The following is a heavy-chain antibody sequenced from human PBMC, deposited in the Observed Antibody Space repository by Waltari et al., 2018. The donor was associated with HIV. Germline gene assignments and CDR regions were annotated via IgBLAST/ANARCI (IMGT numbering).Heavy chain of an antibody. CDR1: GYFFSSYY. Sequence: QVHLVQSGAEVKKPGASVKVSCQTSGYFFSSYYLHWVRQAPGQGLDWMGVLKPSGGATNYAQKFQGRVTMTTDTSTSTVYMDLTNLRSEDTAVYYCAKDRQQYSYFGMDVWGQGTTVTVSS. CDR2: LKPSGGAT. CDR3: AKDRQQYSYFGMDV. J-gene: IGHJ6*02. V-gene: IGHV1-46*01. D-gene: IGHD1-1*01.